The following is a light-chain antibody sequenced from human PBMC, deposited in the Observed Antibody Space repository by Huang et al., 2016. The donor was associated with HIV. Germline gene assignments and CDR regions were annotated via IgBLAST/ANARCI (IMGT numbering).Light chain of an antibody. CDR2: AAS. Sequence: DIQMTQSPSSLSASVGDRVIMTCRESQNITTYLNCDQQRPGKAPKLLIYAASSLQSGVPSRFSGSGSGTDFTLTISSLQPEDFATYYCQQSYSSLLSFGGGTKVAIK. J-gene: IGKJ4*01. CDR3: QQSYSSLLS. V-gene: IGKV1-39*01. CDR1: QNITTY.